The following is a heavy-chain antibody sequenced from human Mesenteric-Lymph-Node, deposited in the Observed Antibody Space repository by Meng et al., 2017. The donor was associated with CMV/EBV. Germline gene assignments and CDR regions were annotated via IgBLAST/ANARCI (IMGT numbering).Heavy chain of an antibody. CDR2: IVPIHGLP. CDR1: EGPFNTYV. Sequence: SSVKVSCKAAEGPFNTYVINWVRQAPGQGFEWMGAIVPIHGLPHYAQRFQGRVTIIADTSAGTSYMELSSLRSEDTAVYYCARDPLADWGQGALVTVSS. V-gene: IGHV1-69*04. J-gene: IGHJ4*02. CDR3: ARDPLAD.